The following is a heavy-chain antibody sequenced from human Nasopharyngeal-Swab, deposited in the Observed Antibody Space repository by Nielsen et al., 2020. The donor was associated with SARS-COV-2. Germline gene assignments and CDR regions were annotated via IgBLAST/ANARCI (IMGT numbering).Heavy chain of an antibody. CDR1: GYRFSTSW. J-gene: IGHJ5*02. CDR3: ARRDSRSSGVDL. D-gene: IGHD6-6*01. V-gene: IGHV5-51*01. CDR2: INPSDSET. Sequence: GGSLRLSCQGSGYRFSTSWIGWVRQVPGQGPEWMGIINPSDSETRYSPSFEGQVTISADRSTSTAYLQWSSLKASDSARYYCARRDSRSSGVDLWGQGTLVTVSS.